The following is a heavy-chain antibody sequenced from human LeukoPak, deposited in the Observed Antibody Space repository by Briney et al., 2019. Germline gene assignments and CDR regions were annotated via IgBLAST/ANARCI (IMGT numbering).Heavy chain of an antibody. D-gene: IGHD3-10*01. CDR3: AKDRGPYYYGSGSLYDAFDI. Sequence: GGSLRLSCAASGFTFSSYAMSWVRQAPGKGLEWVSAISGSGGSTYYADSVKGRFTISRDNSKNTLYLQMNSLRAEDTAVYYCAKDRGPYYYGSGSLYDAFDIWGQGTMVTVSS. V-gene: IGHV3-23*01. J-gene: IGHJ3*02. CDR2: ISGSGGST. CDR1: GFTFSSYA.